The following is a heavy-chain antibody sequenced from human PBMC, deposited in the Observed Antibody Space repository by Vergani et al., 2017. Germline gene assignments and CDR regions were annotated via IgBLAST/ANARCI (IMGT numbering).Heavy chain of an antibody. CDR1: GFALNRHA. Sequence: QVQLVESGGGVVQSGGSLRLSCVVSGFALNRHAMYWVRQAPGKGLEWVVGISFDGTNEYYPDLVKGRFTISRDIAKNTLYLQVRSLRLEDTGVYHCVRDRGLCAGGRCYTEAWDYWGQGTPVTVSS. V-gene: IGHV3-30-3*01. J-gene: IGHJ4*02. CDR3: VRDRGLCAGGRCYTEAWDY. CDR2: ISFDGTNE. D-gene: IGHD2-2*02.